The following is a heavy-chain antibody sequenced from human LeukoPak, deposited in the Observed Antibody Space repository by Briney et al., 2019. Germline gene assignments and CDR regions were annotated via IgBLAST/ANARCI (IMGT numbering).Heavy chain of an antibody. CDR3: ARDWSGDDY. CDR2: ISSSSTYI. D-gene: IGHD3-3*01. CDR1: GFTSSSYS. J-gene: IGHJ4*02. V-gene: IGHV3-21*01. Sequence: PGGSLRLSCAASGFTSSSYSMNWVRQAPGKGLEWVSSISSSSTYIYYVDSVKGRFTISRDDARNSLYLQMNSLRAEDTAVYYCARDWSGDDYWGQGTLVTVSS.